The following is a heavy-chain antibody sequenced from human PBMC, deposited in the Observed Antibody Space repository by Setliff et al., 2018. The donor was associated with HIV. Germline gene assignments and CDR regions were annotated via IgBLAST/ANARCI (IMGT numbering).Heavy chain of an antibody. J-gene: IGHJ3*02. CDR1: GFIFSSYA. V-gene: IGHV3-7*03. CDR2: IKQDGSEK. Sequence: GGSLRLSCAASGFIFSSYAMHWVRQAPGKGLEWVANIKQDGSEKYYVDSVKGRFTISRDNAKNSLYLQMNSLRAEDTAVYYCARDLRWYDSSGSHDAFDIWGQGTTVTVSS. CDR3: ARDLRWYDSSGSHDAFDI. D-gene: IGHD3-22*01.